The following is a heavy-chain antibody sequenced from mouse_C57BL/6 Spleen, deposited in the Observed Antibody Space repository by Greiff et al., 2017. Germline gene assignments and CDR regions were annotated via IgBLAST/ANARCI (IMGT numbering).Heavy chain of an antibody. Sequence: EVKLMESGPGLAKPSQTLSLTCSVTGYSITSDYWNWIRKFPGNKLEYMGYISYSGSTYYNPSLKSRISITRDTSKNQYYLQLNSVTTEDTATYYCARSPLLLRYLYWYFDVWGTGTTVTVSS. V-gene: IGHV3-8*01. CDR1: GYSITSDY. J-gene: IGHJ1*03. D-gene: IGHD1-1*01. CDR2: ISYSGST. CDR3: ARSPLLLRYLYWYFDV.